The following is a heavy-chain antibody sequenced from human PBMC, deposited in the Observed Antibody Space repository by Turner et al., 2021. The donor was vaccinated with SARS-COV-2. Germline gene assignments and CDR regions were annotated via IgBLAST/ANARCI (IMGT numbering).Heavy chain of an antibody. V-gene: IGHV4-39*02. J-gene: IGHJ4*02. CDR2: VDAGGTT. CDR3: VRLSLVYGDYAEY. Sequence: QLQLQESGPRLVKPSATLSLTCTVSGDSIAGSAYYWGWIRQSPAKGLEWIGTVDAGGTTYYKPSLKRRITLSVDTSTNHFYLNLYSVTAADTAVYYCVRLSLVYGDYAEYWGQGALVTVSS. CDR1: GDSIAGSAYY. D-gene: IGHD4-17*01.